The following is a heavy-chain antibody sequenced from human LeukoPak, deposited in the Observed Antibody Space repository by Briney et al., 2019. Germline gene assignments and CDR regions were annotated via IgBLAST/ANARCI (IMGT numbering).Heavy chain of an antibody. CDR2: ISYDGSNK. Sequence: GGSLRLSCAASGFTFSSYGMHWVRQAPGKGLEWVAVISYDGSNKYYADSVKGRFTISRDNSKNTLYLQMNSLRAEDTAVYYCAKRPTDVWGPDRFDPWGQGTLVTVSS. V-gene: IGHV3-30*18. CDR1: GFTFSSYG. D-gene: IGHD3-16*01. CDR3: AKRPTDVWGPDRFDP. J-gene: IGHJ5*02.